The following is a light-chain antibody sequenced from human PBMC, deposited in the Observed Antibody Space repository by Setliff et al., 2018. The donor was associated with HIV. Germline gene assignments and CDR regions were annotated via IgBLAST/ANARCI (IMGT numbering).Light chain of an antibody. J-gene: IGLJ3*02. Sequence: QSALTQPASVSGSPGQSITISCTGSRSDIGAYTYVSWYQHHPGKAPKLIISEVNKRPSGVSTRFSGSRSGNTASLTISGLQAEDESDYYSTSYTSSSTRGFGGGTK. CDR2: EVN. V-gene: IGLV2-14*01. CDR1: RSDIGAYTY. CDR3: TSYTSSSTRG.